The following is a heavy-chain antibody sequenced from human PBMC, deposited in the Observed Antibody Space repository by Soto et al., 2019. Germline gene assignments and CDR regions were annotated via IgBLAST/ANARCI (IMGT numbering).Heavy chain of an antibody. CDR2: VYYTRNT. CDR1: RPSISSDSYY. V-gene: IGHV4-39*01. J-gene: IGHJ6*02. Sequence: SATLCLTGALSRPSISSDSYYWPWICQPPGKGPEWTGSVYYTRNTYYNPSLQSLATITVDTSKTQFSLKLSSVTAADTALYYCAGRNTYQRDWEGYHYYDLDVWGHGTTVS. D-gene: IGHD3-9*01. CDR3: AGRNTYQRDWEGYHYYDLDV.